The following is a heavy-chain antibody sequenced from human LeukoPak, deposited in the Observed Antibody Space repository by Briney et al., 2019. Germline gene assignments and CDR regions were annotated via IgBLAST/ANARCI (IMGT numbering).Heavy chain of an antibody. J-gene: IGHJ4*02. CDR2: MNPHSGDT. CDR3: ARSTRSSWFIS. D-gene: IGHD6-13*01. CDR1: GYSFTSYD. Sequence: ALVKVSCKTSGYSFTSYDINWVRQATGQGLEWMGWMNPHSGDTGYAQRFQGRVSMTRNTSISTAYMELSGLRSEDTAVYYCARSTRSSWFISWGQGTLVTVSS. V-gene: IGHV1-8*01.